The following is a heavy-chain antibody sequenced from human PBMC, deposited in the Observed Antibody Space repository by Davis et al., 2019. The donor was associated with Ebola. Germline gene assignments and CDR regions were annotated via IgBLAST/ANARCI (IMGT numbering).Heavy chain of an antibody. CDR2: ISSSSSYI. D-gene: IGHD6-6*01. Sequence: GGSLRLSCAASGFTFSSYSMNWVRQAPGKGLEWVSSISSSSSYIYYADSVKGRFTLSRDNAKNSLYLQMNSLRAEDTAVYYCARDREPAARRYYFDYWGQGTLVTISS. CDR1: GFTFSSYS. J-gene: IGHJ4*02. V-gene: IGHV3-21*01. CDR3: ARDREPAARRYYFDY.